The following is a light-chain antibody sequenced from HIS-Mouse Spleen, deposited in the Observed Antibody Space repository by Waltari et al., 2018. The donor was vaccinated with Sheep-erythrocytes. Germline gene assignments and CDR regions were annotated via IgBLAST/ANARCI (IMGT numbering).Light chain of an antibody. CDR2: GVS. Sequence: QSALTQPPSASGSPGQSVTISCTGTSSDVGGYNYVSWYQQHPGKAPKLMIYGVSKRASGVPDRFSGSGSGTDFTLKISRVEAEDVGVYYCMQALQTPIFTFGPGT. J-gene: IGLJ1*01. V-gene: IGLV2-8*01. CDR1: SSDVGGYNY. CDR3: MQALQTPIFT.